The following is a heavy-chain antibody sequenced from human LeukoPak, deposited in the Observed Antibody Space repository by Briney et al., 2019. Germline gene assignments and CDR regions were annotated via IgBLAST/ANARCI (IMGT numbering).Heavy chain of an antibody. CDR2: IKEDGSEK. CDR1: GFTFSNYW. V-gene: IGHV3-7*01. J-gene: IGHJ4*02. CDR3: ASATQDSSGFDY. D-gene: IGHD6-25*01. Sequence: GGSLRLSCAASGFTFSNYWMSWVRQAPGKGLEWVASIKEDGSEKYYVDSVKGRFTISRDNAKNSLYLQMNSLRAEDTAVYYCASATQDSSGFDYWGQGTLVTVSS.